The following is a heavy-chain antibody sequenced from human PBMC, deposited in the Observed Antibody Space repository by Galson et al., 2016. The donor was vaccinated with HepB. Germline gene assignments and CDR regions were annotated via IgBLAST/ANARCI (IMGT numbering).Heavy chain of an antibody. V-gene: IGHV3-33*01. J-gene: IGHJ5*02. CDR2: IWYDGRHQ. Sequence: SLRLPCAASGFTFSSYGMHWVRQAPGKGLEWVGLIWYDGRHQYYGDSVKGRFTISRDNSNNTVYLQMSSLRAEDTAVYYCAAYDNPLLWFDPGTPNWFDPWGQGTLVTVSS. CDR3: AAYDNPLLWFDPGTPNWFDP. D-gene: IGHD3-10*01. CDR1: GFTFSSYG.